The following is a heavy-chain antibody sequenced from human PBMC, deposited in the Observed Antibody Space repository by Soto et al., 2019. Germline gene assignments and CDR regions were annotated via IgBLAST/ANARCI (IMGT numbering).Heavy chain of an antibody. D-gene: IGHD3-22*01. CDR2: IYWDDDK. J-gene: IGHJ4*02. CDR3: AHSRYYDSSGYYPDVFAY. CDR1: GFSLSTSGVG. V-gene: IGHV2-5*02. Sequence: QITLKESGPTLVKPTQTLTLTCTFSGFSLSTSGVGVGWIRQPPGKALEWLALIYWDDDKSYSPSLKSRITITKDTTKSQVVLTMTNMDPVDTATYYCAHSRYYDSSGYYPDVFAYWGQGTLVTVSS.